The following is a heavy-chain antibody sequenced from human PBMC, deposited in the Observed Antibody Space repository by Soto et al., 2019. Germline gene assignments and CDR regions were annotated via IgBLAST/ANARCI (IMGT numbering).Heavy chain of an antibody. Sequence: QLLQSGAEVKKPGASVKVSCKASGYSFSSYGISWVRQAPGQGLEWRGWISAYNGNTNYVEKFQGRVAMTTAASTNTAYLEVRSLRSDDTAVYYCARDPPITGSLRGTPLMAVWGQGTTVTVSS. CDR3: ARDPPITGSLRGTPLMAV. V-gene: IGHV1-18*04. CDR2: ISAYNGNT. J-gene: IGHJ6*02. CDR1: GYSFSSYG. D-gene: IGHD1-20*01.